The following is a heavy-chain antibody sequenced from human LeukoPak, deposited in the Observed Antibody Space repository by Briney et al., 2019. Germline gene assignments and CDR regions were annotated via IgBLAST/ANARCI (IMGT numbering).Heavy chain of an antibody. V-gene: IGHV4-4*07. CDR1: GGSISSYY. CDR2: IYISGTT. Sequence: YPSETLSLTCTVAGGSISSYYWSWIRQPAGKGLEWIGRIYISGTTNYNPSLKSRITMSLDTSKNQFSLKLSYVTAADTGIYYCARHVDPNMSMYNWLDPWGQGTLVTVSS. J-gene: IGHJ5*02. D-gene: IGHD2/OR15-2a*01. CDR3: ARHVDPNMSMYNWLDP.